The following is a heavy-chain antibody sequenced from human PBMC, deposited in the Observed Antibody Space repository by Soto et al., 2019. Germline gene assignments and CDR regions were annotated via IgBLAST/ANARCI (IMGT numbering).Heavy chain of an antibody. CDR3: ANTYYADSSGYWEAFDI. D-gene: IGHD3-22*01. J-gene: IGHJ3*02. CDR2: IIPIFGTA. Sequence: QVQLVQSGAEVKKPGSSVKVSCKASGGTFSSYAISWVRQAPGQGLEWMGGIIPIFGTANYARKFQGRVTITADESTSTAYMELGSLRAEDTAVYYCANTYYADSSGYWEAFDIWGQGTMVTGSS. V-gene: IGHV1-69*01. CDR1: GGTFSSYA.